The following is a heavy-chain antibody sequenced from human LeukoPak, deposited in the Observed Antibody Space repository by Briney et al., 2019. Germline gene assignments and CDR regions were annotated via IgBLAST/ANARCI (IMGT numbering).Heavy chain of an antibody. CDR2: IYPTGNT. CDR1: GFAIISYY. CDR3: ARLKFYDSTGYSPGYYMDV. J-gene: IGHJ6*03. V-gene: IGHV4-4*07. D-gene: IGHD3-22*01. Sequence: SETLSLTCSVSGFAIISYYWSWIRQPPGKGPEWIGRIYPTGNTDYNPSLKTRVTMSTDLSKKQFSLRLRSVTAADTAVYYCARLKFYDSTGYSPGYYMDVWGKGTAVTVSS.